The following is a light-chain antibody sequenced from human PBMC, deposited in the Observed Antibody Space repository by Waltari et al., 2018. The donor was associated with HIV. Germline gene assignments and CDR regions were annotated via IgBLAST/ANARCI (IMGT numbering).Light chain of an antibody. V-gene: IGLV1-44*01. CDR2: TNN. CDR1: SSNIGTKT. Sequence: QSVLTQPPSASGTPGQRVTISCSGSSSNIGTKTISWYRQLSGTAPKLLIHTNNQRPSGGPDRFSGSKSGASASLAISGLQSEDEADYYCAAWDDSLKGWVFGGGTTLAVL. J-gene: IGLJ3*02. CDR3: AAWDDSLKGWV.